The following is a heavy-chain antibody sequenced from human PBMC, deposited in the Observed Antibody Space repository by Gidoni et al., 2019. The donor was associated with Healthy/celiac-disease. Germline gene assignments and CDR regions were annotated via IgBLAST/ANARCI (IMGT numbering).Heavy chain of an antibody. V-gene: IGHV3-21*01. J-gene: IGHJ5*02. CDR2: ISSSSSYI. CDR3: ARDRYSGYDVAGWFDP. D-gene: IGHD5-12*01. CDR1: GFTFSSYS. Sequence: EVQLVESGGGLVKPGGSLRLSCAASGFTFSSYSMNWVRQAPGKGLEWVSSISSSSSYIYYADSVKGRFTISRDNAKNSLYLQMNSLRAEDTAVYYCARDRYSGYDVAGWFDPWGQGTLVTVSS.